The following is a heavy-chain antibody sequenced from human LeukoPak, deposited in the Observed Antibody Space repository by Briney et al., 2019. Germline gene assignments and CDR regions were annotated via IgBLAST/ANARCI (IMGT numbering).Heavy chain of an antibody. J-gene: IGHJ4*02. CDR2: IYYSGST. CDR1: GGSVSSSSYY. D-gene: IGHD3-10*01. CDR3: ARDFPSGAAFDY. V-gene: IGHV4-61*01. Sequence: SETLSLTCTVSGGSVSSSSYYWTWIRQPPGTRLEYIGYIYYSGSTNYNPSFKSRVTMSVDTSKNQFSLRLSSVTAADTAVYYCARDFPSGAAFDYWGQGTLVTVSS.